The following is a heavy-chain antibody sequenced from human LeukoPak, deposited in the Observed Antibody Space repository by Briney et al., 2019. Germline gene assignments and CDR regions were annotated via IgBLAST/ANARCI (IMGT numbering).Heavy chain of an antibody. J-gene: IGHJ4*02. V-gene: IGHV3-30-3*01. D-gene: IGHD6-13*01. CDR3: ARASLIAAAGTVIDY. CDR1: GFTFSSYA. Sequence: GGSLRLSCAASGFTFSSYAMHWVRQAPGKGLEWVAVISYDGSNKYYADSVKGRFTISRDNSKNTLYLQMNSLRAEDTAVYYCARASLIAAAGTVIDYWSQGTLVTVSS. CDR2: ISYDGSNK.